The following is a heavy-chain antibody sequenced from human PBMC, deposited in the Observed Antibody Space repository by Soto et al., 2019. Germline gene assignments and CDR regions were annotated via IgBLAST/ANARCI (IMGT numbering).Heavy chain of an antibody. Sequence: ASVKVSCKASGYTFTSYDINWVRQATGQGLEWMGWMNPNSGNTGYAQKFQGRVTMTRNTSISTAYMELSSLRSEDTAVYYCARGDYPPYDFWSGYRDGFWFDPWGQGTLVTVSS. CDR2: MNPNSGNT. J-gene: IGHJ5*02. CDR1: GYTFTSYD. V-gene: IGHV1-8*01. D-gene: IGHD3-3*01. CDR3: ARGDYPPYDFWSGYRDGFWFDP.